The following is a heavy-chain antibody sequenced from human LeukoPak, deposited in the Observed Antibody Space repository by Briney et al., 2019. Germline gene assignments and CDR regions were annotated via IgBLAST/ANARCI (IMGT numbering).Heavy chain of an antibody. Sequence: ASVKVSCKASGGTCSSYAISWVRQAPGQGLEWMGGIIPIFGTANHAQKFQGRVTITADESTSTAYMELSSLRSEDTAVYYCARAPSQTNYYDSSGYYHYYYGMDVWGQGTTVTVSS. CDR3: ARAPSQTNYYDSSGYYHYYYGMDV. V-gene: IGHV1-69*01. D-gene: IGHD3-22*01. CDR2: IIPIFGTA. CDR1: GGTCSSYA. J-gene: IGHJ6*02.